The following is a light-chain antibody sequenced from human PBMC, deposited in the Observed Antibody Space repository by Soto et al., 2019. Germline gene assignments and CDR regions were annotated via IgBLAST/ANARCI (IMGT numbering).Light chain of an antibody. CDR3: QQYSRSPLT. J-gene: IGKJ1*01. CDR2: GAS. CDR1: QSVSRSY. Sequence: EIVLAQSPGTLSLSPGERATLYCRASQSVSRSYIAWYQQKPGQAPRLLIYGASRRATGIPDRFSGGGSETDFTLTISRLEPEDFAVYYCQQYSRSPLTFGQGTKVDIK. V-gene: IGKV3-20*01.